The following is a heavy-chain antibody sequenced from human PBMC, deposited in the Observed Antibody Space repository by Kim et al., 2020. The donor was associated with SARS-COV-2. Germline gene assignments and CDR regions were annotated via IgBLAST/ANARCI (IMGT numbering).Heavy chain of an antibody. CDR2: IYHSGST. CDR1: GGSISSSNW. Sequence: SETLSLTCAVSGGSISSSNWWSWVRQPPGKGLEWIGEIYHSGSTNYNPSLKSRVTISVDKSKNQFSLKLSSVTAADTAVYYCARVGLFFSSSGFDYWGQGTLVTVSS. V-gene: IGHV4-4*02. J-gene: IGHJ4*02. CDR3: ARVGLFFSSSGFDY. D-gene: IGHD6-6*01.